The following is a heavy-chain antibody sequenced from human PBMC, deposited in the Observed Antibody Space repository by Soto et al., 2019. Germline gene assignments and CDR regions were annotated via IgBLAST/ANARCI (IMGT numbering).Heavy chain of an antibody. CDR1: GFTFSTYW. CDR2: IKEDGSEK. V-gene: IGHV3-7*01. Sequence: EVQLVESGGGLVQPGGSLRLSCAASGFTFSTYWMSWVRQAPGKGLEWLANIKEDGSEKYYVDSLKGRFTISRDNAKNSLYVQLNSLRVEDPAVYYCARGGIGYCTGGTCLYTAFDIWGQGSMVTVSS. D-gene: IGHD2-8*02. J-gene: IGHJ3*02. CDR3: ARGGIGYCTGGTCLYTAFDI.